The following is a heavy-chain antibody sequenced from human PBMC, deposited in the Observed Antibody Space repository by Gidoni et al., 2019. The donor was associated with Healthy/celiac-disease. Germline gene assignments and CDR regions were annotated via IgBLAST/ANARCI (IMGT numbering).Heavy chain of an antibody. CDR2: ISSSSSTI. V-gene: IGHV3-48*02. CDR3: ARDRVGPRGGEISL. CDR1: GFTFRRYS. J-gene: IGHJ6*02. D-gene: IGHD2-21*01. Sequence: EVQLVESGGGLVQPGGSLRPSRAASGFTFRRYSMNWVRQAPGKGLEWVSYISSSSSTIYYADSVEGRFTISRDNAKNSLYLQMNSLRDEDTAVYYCARDRVGPRGGEISLWGQGTTVTVSS.